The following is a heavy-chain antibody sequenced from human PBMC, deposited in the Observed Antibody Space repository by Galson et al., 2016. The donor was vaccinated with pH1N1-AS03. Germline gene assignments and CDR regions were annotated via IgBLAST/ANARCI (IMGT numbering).Heavy chain of an antibody. J-gene: IGHJ4*02. Sequence: SLRLSCAASGFTFSNYAMHWVRQAPGKGLEYVSAISGNGCSTYYANSVKGRFTMSRDNSKSTLFLQMGSLRPEDRAVYYCARGPVSYSNYWFPPPDYWGQGTLVTVSS. CDR3: ARGPVSYSNYWFPPPDY. CDR1: GFTFSNYA. CDR2: ISGNGCST. D-gene: IGHD6-13*01. V-gene: IGHV3-64*01.